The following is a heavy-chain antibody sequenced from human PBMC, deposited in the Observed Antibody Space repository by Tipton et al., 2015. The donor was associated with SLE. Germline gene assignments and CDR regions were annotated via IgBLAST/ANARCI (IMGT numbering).Heavy chain of an antibody. Sequence: TLSLTCSVSGGSISSYYWTWIRQPPGKPLEWIGYVSPSWRTNYNSSLESRVSISLDTSNNQFSLNLKSVDGADTAMYYCARQRLHFDYWGQGILVAVSS. D-gene: IGHD6-25*01. CDR2: VSPSWRT. J-gene: IGHJ4*02. CDR1: GGSISSYY. CDR3: ARQRLHFDY. V-gene: IGHV4-4*08.